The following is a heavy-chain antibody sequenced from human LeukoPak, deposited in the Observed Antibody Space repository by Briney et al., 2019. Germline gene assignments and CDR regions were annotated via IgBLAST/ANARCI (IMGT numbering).Heavy chain of an antibody. V-gene: IGHV3-21*01. CDR2: ISSSSSYI. J-gene: IGHJ4*02. D-gene: IGHD5-12*01. CDR3: ARDLYSGYDHPFDY. Sequence: GGSLRLSCAASGFTFSSYSMNWVRQAPGKGLEWVSSISSSSSYIYYADSVKGRFTISRDNAKNSLYLQMNSLRAEDTAVYYCARDLYSGYDHPFDYWGQGTLVTVSS. CDR1: GFTFSSYS.